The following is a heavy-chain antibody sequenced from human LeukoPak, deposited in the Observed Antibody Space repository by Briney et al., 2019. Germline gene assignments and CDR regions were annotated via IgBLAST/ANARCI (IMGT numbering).Heavy chain of an antibody. CDR1: GFTFDDYA. D-gene: IGHD2-15*01. V-gene: IGHV3-9*01. Sequence: GGSLRLSCAASGFTFDDYAMHWVRQAPGKGLEWVSGISWNSGSIGYADSVKGRFTISRDNAKNSLYLQMNSLRTEDTAVYYCAKSTAWGEGSGGFNYWGQGTLVTVSS. CDR3: AKSTAWGEGSGGFNY. CDR2: ISWNSGSI. J-gene: IGHJ4*02.